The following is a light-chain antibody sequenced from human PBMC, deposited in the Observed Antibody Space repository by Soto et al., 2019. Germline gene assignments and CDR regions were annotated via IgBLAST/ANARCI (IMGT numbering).Light chain of an antibody. CDR2: GAS. CDR3: QQYGSSPQT. V-gene: IGKV3-20*01. J-gene: IGKJ1*01. CDR1: QSVSSSY. Sequence: EIVLTQSPGTLSLSPGERDTLSCRASQSVSSSYLAWYQQKPGQAPRLLIYGASSRATGIPDRFSGSGSGTDFTLTISRLEPEDFAVYYCQQYGSSPQTVGQGTKVDSK.